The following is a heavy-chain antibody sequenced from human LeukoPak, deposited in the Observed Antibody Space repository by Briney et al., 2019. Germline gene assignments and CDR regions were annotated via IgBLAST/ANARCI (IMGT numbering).Heavy chain of an antibody. J-gene: IGHJ4*02. V-gene: IGHV3-21*01. CDR2: ISSSSSYI. CDR1: GFTFSSYS. CDR3: ARGEYGSASYHIDY. D-gene: IGHD3-10*01. Sequence: GGSLRLSCAASGFTFSSYSMNWVRQAPGKGLEWVSFISSSSSYIYYADSVKGRFTISRDNAKNSLYLQMNSLRAEDMAVYYCARGEYGSASYHIDYWGQGTLVTVSS.